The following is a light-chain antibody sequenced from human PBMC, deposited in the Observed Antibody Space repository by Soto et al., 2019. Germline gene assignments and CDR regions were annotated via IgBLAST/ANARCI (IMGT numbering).Light chain of an antibody. J-gene: IGKJ1*01. V-gene: IGKV1-39*01. CDR3: QQSYSDPRT. CDR2: DAS. Sequence: DIQMTQSPSSLSAFVGDRVTITCRASQSISRYLNWYQQKSGKAPKLLILDASSLRSGVPSRFSGSGSGTDFTLTISSLQPEDFATYYCQQSYSDPRTFGQGTKVEIK. CDR1: QSISRY.